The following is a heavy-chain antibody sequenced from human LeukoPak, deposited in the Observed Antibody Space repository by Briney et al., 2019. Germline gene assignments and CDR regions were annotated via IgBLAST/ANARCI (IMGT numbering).Heavy chain of an antibody. CDR3: ASEAASGTMI. V-gene: IGHV4-4*09. Sequence: PSETLSLTCTVPGGSISSYYWSWIRQPPGKGLEWIGYIYTSGSTNYNPSLKSRVTISVDTSKNQFSLKLSSVTAADTAVYYCASEAASGTMIWGQGTLVTVSS. CDR1: GGSISSYY. D-gene: IGHD6-25*01. J-gene: IGHJ4*02. CDR2: IYTSGST.